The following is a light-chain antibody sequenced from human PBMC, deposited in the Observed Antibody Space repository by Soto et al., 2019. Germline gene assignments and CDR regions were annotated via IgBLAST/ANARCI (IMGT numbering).Light chain of an antibody. CDR1: QSVTSNY. J-gene: IGKJ1*01. V-gene: IGKV3D-20*02. Sequence: EIVLTQSPGTLSLSPGERATLSCRASQSVTSNYLAWYQQKPGQAPRLLIYDASSRATGIPDRFSASGSGTDFTLTISDVQPEDFALYYCHQRQSWPRTFGQGTKVDIK. CDR3: HQRQSWPRT. CDR2: DAS.